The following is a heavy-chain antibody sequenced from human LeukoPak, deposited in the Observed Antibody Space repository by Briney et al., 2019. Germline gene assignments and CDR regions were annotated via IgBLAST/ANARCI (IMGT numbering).Heavy chain of an antibody. D-gene: IGHD3-10*01. V-gene: IGHV3-7*01. Sequence: GGSLRLSCAASGFTFSSYWMSWVRQAPGEGLEWVANIKKDGSETYYVDSVKDQFTISRDDSKNTLYLQMNGLRPEDTAKYYCASLVLLWLGESELAAGHVDKDVWGKGTTVTVSS. CDR3: ASLVLLWLGESELAAGHVDKDV. CDR2: IKKDGSET. J-gene: IGHJ6*03. CDR1: GFTFSSYW.